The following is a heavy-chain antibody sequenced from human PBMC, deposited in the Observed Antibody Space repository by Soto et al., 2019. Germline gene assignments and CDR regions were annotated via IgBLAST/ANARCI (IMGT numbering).Heavy chain of an antibody. CDR1: GGTFSSYA. CDR2: IIPIFGTA. CDR3: ARTPYRYYGSGSYYSYYYYYGMDV. V-gene: IGHV1-69*13. Sequence: SVKVSCKASGGTFSSYAISWVRQAPGQGLEWMGGIIPIFGTANYAQKFQGRVTITADEPTSTAYMELSSLRSEDTAVYYCARTPYRYYGSGSYYSYYYYYGMDVWGQGTTVTVSS. D-gene: IGHD3-10*01. J-gene: IGHJ6*02.